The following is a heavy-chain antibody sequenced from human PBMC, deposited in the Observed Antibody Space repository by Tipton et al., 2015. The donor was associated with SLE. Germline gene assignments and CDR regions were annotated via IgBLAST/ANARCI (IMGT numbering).Heavy chain of an antibody. D-gene: IGHD6-6*01. CDR3: ARDGAIGALPGSFDY. Sequence: TLSLTCSVSGGSISSKYWSWIRQAPGKGLEWIGYFSYSGGINYNPSLKSRVTISADTSKNQFSLKLSSVTAADTAVYFCARDGAIGALPGSFDYWGQGALVTVSS. CDR1: GGSISSKY. J-gene: IGHJ4*02. V-gene: IGHV4-59*01. CDR2: FSYSGGI.